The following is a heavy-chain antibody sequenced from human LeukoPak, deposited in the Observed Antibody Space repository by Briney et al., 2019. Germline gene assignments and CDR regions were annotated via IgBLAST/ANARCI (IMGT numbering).Heavy chain of an antibody. D-gene: IGHD4-17*01. CDR2: INPNSGGT. J-gene: IGHJ4*02. V-gene: IGHV1-2*02. Sequence: GASVKVSCKASGYTFTGYYMHWVRQAPGQGLEWMGWINPNSGGTDYAQKFQGRVTMTRDTSISTAYMELSRLRSDDTAVYYCARDRGYGDREFDYWGQGTLVTVSS. CDR3: ARDRGYGDREFDY. CDR1: GYTFTGYY.